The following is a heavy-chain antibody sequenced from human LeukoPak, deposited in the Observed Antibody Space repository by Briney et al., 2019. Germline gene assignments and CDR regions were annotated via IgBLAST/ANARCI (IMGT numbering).Heavy chain of an antibody. CDR1: GGSFSGYY. D-gene: IGHD6-6*01. CDR3: ARLSIAARPSLVYYYYYMDV. CDR2: INHSGST. Sequence: PSETLSLTCAVYGGSFSGYYWSWIRQPPGKGLEWIGEINHSGSTNYNPSLKSRVTISVDTSRNQFSLKLSSVTAADTAVYYCARLSIAARPSLVYYYYYMDVWGKGTTVTVSS. J-gene: IGHJ6*03. V-gene: IGHV4-34*01.